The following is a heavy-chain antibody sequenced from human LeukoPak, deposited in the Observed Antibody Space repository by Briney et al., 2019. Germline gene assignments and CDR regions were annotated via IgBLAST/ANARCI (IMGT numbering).Heavy chain of an antibody. CDR2: IYDSGST. Sequence: SETLSLTCVLYGGSFTDYYWGWIRQPPGKGLEWIGSIYDSGSTYYNPSLKSRVTISVDTSKNQFSLKLNSVTAADTAVYYCARHYGPWGQGTLVTVSS. CDR3: ARHYGP. V-gene: IGHV4-39*01. D-gene: IGHD3-10*01. CDR1: GGSFTDYY. J-gene: IGHJ5*02.